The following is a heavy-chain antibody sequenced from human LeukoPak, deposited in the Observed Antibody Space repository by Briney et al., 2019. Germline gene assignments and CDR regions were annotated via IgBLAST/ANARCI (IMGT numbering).Heavy chain of an antibody. CDR3: AREKTHKRGQYSGSYWLDY. D-gene: IGHD1-26*01. CDR1: GGSITSYY. Sequence: PSETLSLTCTVSGGSITSYYWSWIRQPAGKGLEWIGRIHTSGSTNYNPSLKSRVTISVDTSKNQFSLKLSSVTAADTAVYYCAREKTHKRGQYSGSYWLDYWGQGTLVTVSS. V-gene: IGHV4-4*07. CDR2: IHTSGST. J-gene: IGHJ4*02.